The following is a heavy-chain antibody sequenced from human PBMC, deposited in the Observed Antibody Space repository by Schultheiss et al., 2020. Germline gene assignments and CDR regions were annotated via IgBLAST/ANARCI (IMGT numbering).Heavy chain of an antibody. Sequence: GGSLRLSCAASGFTFSSYAMHWVRQAPGKGLEWVAVISYDGSNKYYADSVKGRFTISRDNSKNTLYLQMNSLRDEDTAVYYCARVSRTPYCGGDCYPPDFDYWGQGTLVTVSS. D-gene: IGHD2-21*02. V-gene: IGHV3-30*04. CDR3: ARVSRTPYCGGDCYPPDFDY. J-gene: IGHJ4*02. CDR1: GFTFSSYA. CDR2: ISYDGSNK.